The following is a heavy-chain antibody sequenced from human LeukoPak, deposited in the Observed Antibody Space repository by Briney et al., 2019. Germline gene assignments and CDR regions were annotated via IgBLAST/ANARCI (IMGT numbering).Heavy chain of an antibody. V-gene: IGHV1-8*01. J-gene: IGHJ5*02. CDR1: GYTFTSYD. CDR2: MNPNSGNT. Sequence: ASVKVSCKASGYTFTSYDINWVRQATGQGLEWMGWMNPNSGNTGSAQRFQGRVTMTRDTSRSTAYMELSSLTSEDTAVYYCARGPLVRPPSSFDPWGQGTLVTVSS. D-gene: IGHD3-16*02. CDR3: ARGPLVRPPSSFDP.